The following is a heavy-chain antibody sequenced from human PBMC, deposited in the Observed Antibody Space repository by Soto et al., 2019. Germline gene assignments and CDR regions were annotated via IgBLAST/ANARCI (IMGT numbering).Heavy chain of an antibody. V-gene: IGHV3-30*18. J-gene: IGHJ3*02. CDR1: GFTFSSYV. CDR3: ENGRIRGAANDAFDI. Sequence: QSGGSLRLSCAASGFTFSSYVMHWVRQSPGKGLEWVAVISYDGSNKYYADSVKGRFTISRDNYKNTQYLQMNSLSAEDTAVYYCENGRIRGAANDAFDIWGQGTMVTVSS. D-gene: IGHD1-26*01. CDR2: ISYDGSNK.